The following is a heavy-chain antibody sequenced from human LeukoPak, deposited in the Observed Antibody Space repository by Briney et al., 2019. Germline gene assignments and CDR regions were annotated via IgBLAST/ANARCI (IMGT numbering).Heavy chain of an antibody. J-gene: IGHJ4*02. Sequence: PGGSLRLSCVTSGFTFSSYAMSWVRQPPGKGLEWVSGISDSGITTYYADSVRGWFTISRDNSKNTVFLQMNSLRAEDTALYYCAKGVDSGSYSFDYWGQGTLVTVSS. CDR1: GFTFSSYA. D-gene: IGHD1-26*01. V-gene: IGHV3-23*01. CDR2: ISDSGITT. CDR3: AKGVDSGSYSFDY.